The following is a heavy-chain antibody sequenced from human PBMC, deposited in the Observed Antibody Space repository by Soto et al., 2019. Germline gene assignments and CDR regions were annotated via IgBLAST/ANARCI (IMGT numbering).Heavy chain of an antibody. J-gene: IGHJ5*02. Sequence: QVQLQQWGAGLLKPSETLSLTCAVYGGSFSGYYWSWIRQPPGKGLEWIGEINHSGSTNYNPSLRSRGTISVDTSRNQFSLKLSSVTAADTAEYSCEREGFKHNWFDPWGQGTLVTVSS. V-gene: IGHV4-34*01. CDR2: INHSGST. CDR1: GGSFSGYY. CDR3: EREGFKHNWFDP.